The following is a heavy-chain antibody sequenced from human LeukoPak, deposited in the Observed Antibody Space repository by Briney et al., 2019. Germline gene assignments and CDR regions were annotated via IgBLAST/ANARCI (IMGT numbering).Heavy chain of an antibody. Sequence: GGSLRLSYAASGFTFSSYWMHWVRQAPGKGLVWVSRVNSGGGGTTYADSVKGRFTISRDNAKNTLYLQMNSLRADDTAVFYCGLIAAAVPFQRWGQGTLVTVSS. CDR1: GFTFSSYW. D-gene: IGHD6-13*01. J-gene: IGHJ1*01. CDR2: VNSGGGGT. V-gene: IGHV3-74*01. CDR3: GLIAAAVPFQR.